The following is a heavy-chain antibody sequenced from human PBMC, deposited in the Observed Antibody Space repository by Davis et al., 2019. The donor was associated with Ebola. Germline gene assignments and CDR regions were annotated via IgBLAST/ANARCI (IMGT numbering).Heavy chain of an antibody. Sequence: MPSETLSLTCTVSGGSITSYYWNWIRQPPAKGLEWIGYIYYSGSTNYNPSLKSRVTISVDTSKNQFSLKLSSVTVADTAVYYCARDIVVVDGGDYWGQGTLVTVSS. CDR2: IYYSGST. V-gene: IGHV4-59*12. CDR1: GGSITSYY. D-gene: IGHD2-15*01. J-gene: IGHJ4*02. CDR3: ARDIVVVDGGDY.